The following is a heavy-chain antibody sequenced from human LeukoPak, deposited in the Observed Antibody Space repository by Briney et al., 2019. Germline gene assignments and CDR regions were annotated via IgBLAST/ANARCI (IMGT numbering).Heavy chain of an antibody. Sequence: GGSLRLSCAASGFTLSSYAMSWVRQGPGKGLEWVSGINWNGGSTGYADSVKGRFTISRDNAKNSLYLQMNSLRAEDTALYYCARDSYSGSYSYFDYWGQGTLVTVSS. V-gene: IGHV3-20*04. J-gene: IGHJ4*02. CDR1: GFTLSSYA. CDR3: ARDSYSGSYSYFDY. D-gene: IGHD1-26*01. CDR2: INWNGGST.